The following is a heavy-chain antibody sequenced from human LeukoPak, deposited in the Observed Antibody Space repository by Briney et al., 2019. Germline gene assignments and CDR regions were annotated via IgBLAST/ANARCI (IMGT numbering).Heavy chain of an antibody. CDR2: IYYSGST. CDR3: ARDSYGSGSYSN. J-gene: IGHJ4*02. V-gene: IGHV4-59*01. Sequence: SETLSLTCTVSGGSISSYYWSWIRQPPGKGLEWIGYIYYSGSTNYNPSLKSRVTISVDTSKNQFSLKLSSVTAADTAVYYCARDSYGSGSYSNWGQGTLVTVSS. CDR1: GGSISSYY. D-gene: IGHD3-10*01.